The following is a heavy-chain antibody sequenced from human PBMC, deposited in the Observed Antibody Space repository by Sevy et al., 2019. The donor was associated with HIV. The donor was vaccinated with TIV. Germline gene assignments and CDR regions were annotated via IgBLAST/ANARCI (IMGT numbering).Heavy chain of an antibody. V-gene: IGHV3-9*01. J-gene: IGHJ4*02. CDR3: AKDIGATGIAVVAN. D-gene: IGHD6-19*01. CDR2: LNWDSGSV. Sequence: GGSLRLSCAASGFTFDDFAMHWVRQVPGKGLEWVSGLNWDSGSVAYADSVKGRFTISRDNAKNALFQQMNRLRSEDTALNYIAKDIGATGIAVVANWGQGIQVTVSS. CDR1: GFTFDDFA.